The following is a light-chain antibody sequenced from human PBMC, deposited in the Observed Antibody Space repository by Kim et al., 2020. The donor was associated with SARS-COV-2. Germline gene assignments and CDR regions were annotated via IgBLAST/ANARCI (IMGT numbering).Light chain of an antibody. CDR1: QSIRSD. Sequence: ASLGDRVTITCRASQSIRSDLGWYQQKPGRAPKRLIYGASTLESGVPSRFSGSGSGTEFTLTISSLQPEDFATYYCLQHHAYPRTFGQGTKVDIK. CDR2: GAS. J-gene: IGKJ1*01. CDR3: LQHHAYPRT. V-gene: IGKV1-17*01.